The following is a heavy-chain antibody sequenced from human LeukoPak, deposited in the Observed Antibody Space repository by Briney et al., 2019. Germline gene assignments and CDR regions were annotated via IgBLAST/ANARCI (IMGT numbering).Heavy chain of an antibody. CDR3: ARAPPTVDVFDP. CDR1: GYTFTSYF. V-gene: IGHV1-46*01. J-gene: IGHJ5*02. D-gene: IGHD6-19*01. CDR2: INPGGGST. Sequence: ASVTVSFKASGYTFTSYFMHWVRQAPGQGLEWMGIINPGGGSTTYAQKFQGRLTMTRDTSTSTFYMELSSLGSEDTAVYYCARAPPTVDVFDPWGQGTLVTVSS.